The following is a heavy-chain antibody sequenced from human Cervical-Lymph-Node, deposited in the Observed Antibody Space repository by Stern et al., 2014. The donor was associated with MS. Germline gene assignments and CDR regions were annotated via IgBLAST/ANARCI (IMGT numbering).Heavy chain of an antibody. V-gene: IGHV4-61*02. J-gene: IGHJ4*02. CDR1: GGSVSSGSSY. CDR3: ASGYRFFDY. Sequence: KESGPGLVKPSQTLSLTCTVSGGSVSSGSSYWSWIRQSAGKRLEWIGRIHPSGNSYYNLSLKSRVTISLDTSKNQFSLELSSVTAADTAVYYCASGYRFFDYWGQGTLVTVSS. CDR2: IHPSGNS. D-gene: IGHD5-18*01.